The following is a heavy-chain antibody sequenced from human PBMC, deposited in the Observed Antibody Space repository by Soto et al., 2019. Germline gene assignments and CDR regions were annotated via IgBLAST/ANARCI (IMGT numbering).Heavy chain of an antibody. CDR3: ARDLAAAGKVWYFDL. D-gene: IGHD6-13*01. J-gene: IGHJ2*01. CDR1: GGTFSSYA. V-gene: IGHV1-69*12. CDR2: IFPIFGTA. Sequence: QVQLVQSGAEVKKPGSSVKVSCKASGGTFSSYAISWVRQAPGQGLEWMGGIFPIFGTANYAQKFQGRVTITADESTSTAYMELSSLRSEDTAVYYCARDLAAAGKVWYFDLWGRGTLVTVSS.